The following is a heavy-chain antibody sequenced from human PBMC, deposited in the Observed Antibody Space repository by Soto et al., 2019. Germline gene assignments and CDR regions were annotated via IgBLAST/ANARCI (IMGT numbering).Heavy chain of an antibody. CDR3: VKSDGCGGGACYTGTDHYFDV. CDR2: ISESGGHT. D-gene: IGHD2-21*02. Sequence: DVQLLESGGGLVQPGGSLRLSCAASGFTSSTYALNWVRQAPGKVLEWVSTISESGGHTYYADSVKGRFTISRDKSKNTLSLQMNSLRVDDTAGYYCVKSDGCGGGACYTGTDHYFDVWGRGTLVTVSS. CDR1: GFTSSTYA. V-gene: IGHV3-23*01. J-gene: IGHJ2*01.